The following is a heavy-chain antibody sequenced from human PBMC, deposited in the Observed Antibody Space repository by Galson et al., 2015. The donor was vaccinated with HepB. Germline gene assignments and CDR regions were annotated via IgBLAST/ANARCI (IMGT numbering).Heavy chain of an antibody. CDR2: FDPEDGET. Sequence: SVKVSCKVSGYTLTELSMHWVRQAPGEGLEWMGGFDPEDGETIYAQKFQGRVTMTEDTSTDTAYMELSSLRSEDTAVYYCATGLGDSRSYYYDSSGYHYEFDYWGQGTLVTVSS. V-gene: IGHV1-24*01. CDR1: GYTLTELS. D-gene: IGHD3-22*01. CDR3: ATGLGDSRSYYYDSSGYHYEFDY. J-gene: IGHJ4*02.